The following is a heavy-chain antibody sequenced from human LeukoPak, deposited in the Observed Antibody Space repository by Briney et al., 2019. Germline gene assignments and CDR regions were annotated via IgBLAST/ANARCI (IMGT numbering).Heavy chain of an antibody. J-gene: IGHJ5*02. D-gene: IGHD6-13*01. Sequence: KPSETLSLTCTVSGGSVRSSNSNYWGWIRQPPGKGLEWIGSIYYSGTTYYNPSLKSRVTISVDTSKNQFSLKMTSVTAADTAVYYCARSIAAHGPTHNWFDPWGQGTLVPVSS. CDR1: GGSVRSSNSNY. CDR2: IYYSGTT. V-gene: IGHV4-39*01. CDR3: ARSIAAHGPTHNWFDP.